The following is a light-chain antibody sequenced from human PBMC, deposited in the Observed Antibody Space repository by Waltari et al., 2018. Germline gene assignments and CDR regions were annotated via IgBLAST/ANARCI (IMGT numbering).Light chain of an antibody. CDR3: QQRSVWPVT. V-gene: IGKV3-11*02. J-gene: IGKJ4*01. CDR2: EAS. Sequence: EIVLAQSPATLSLSPGERVTLSCRASQGVSRSLGWFLQKPGQAPKLLIYEASNRAPGLPGRFSGSGFGRDFTLTISSLEPEDFGVYYCQQRSVWPVTFGGGTKLEI. CDR1: QGVSRS.